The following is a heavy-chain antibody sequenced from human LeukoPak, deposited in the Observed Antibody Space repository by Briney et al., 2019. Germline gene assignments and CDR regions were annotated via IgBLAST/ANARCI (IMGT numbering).Heavy chain of an antibody. CDR1: GGSFSGYY. D-gene: IGHD3-22*01. J-gene: IGHJ4*02. Sequence: SETLSLTCAVYGGSFSGYYWSWIRQPPGKGLEWIGEINHSGSTNYNPSLKSRVTISVDTSKNQFSLKLSSVTAADTAVYYCARAMKGQYYYDSSGYYQYYFDYWGQGTLVTVSS. V-gene: IGHV4-34*01. CDR2: INHSGST. CDR3: ARAMKGQYYYDSSGYYQYYFDY.